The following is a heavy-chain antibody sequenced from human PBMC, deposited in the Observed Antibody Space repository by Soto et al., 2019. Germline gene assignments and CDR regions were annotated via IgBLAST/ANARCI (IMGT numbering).Heavy chain of an antibody. CDR3: ASGQQWLVLWPPFDY. Sequence: QVQLVQSGAEVKKPGSSVKVSCKASGGTFSSYAISWVRQAPGQGLEWMGGIIPIFGTANYAQKFQGRVTITADESTSQAYLELSCLRSEDTAVYYCASGQQWLVLWPPFDYWGQGTLVTVSA. D-gene: IGHD6-19*01. CDR1: GGTFSSYA. V-gene: IGHV1-69*12. CDR2: IIPIFGTA. J-gene: IGHJ4*02.